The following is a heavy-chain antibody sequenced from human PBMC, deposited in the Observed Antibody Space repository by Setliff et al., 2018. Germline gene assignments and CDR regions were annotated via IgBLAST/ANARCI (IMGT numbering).Heavy chain of an antibody. CDR1: GGSFSGYY. D-gene: IGHD3-10*01. Sequence: PSETLSLTCAVYGGSFSGYYWSWIRQPPGKGLGWIGEINHSGSTNYNPSLKSRVTISVDTSKNQFSLKLSSVTAADTAVYYCARGLRITMVRGANRGVDYWGQGTLVTVSS. CDR3: ARGLRITMVRGANRGVDY. CDR2: INHSGST. V-gene: IGHV4-34*01. J-gene: IGHJ4*02.